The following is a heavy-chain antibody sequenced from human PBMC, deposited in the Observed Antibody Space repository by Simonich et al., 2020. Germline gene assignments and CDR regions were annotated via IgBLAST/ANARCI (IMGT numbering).Heavy chain of an antibody. CDR3: ARANERDY. J-gene: IGHJ4*02. CDR1: GFTFSSYS. CDR2: ISSSSSYI. Sequence: EVQLVESGGGLVKPGGSLRLSCAASGFTFSSYSMNWVRQAPGRGLRWVSAISSSSSYIYYADSVKGRFTISRDNAKNSLYLQMNSLRAEDTAVYYCARANERDYWGQGTLVTVSS. D-gene: IGHD1-1*01. V-gene: IGHV3-21*01.